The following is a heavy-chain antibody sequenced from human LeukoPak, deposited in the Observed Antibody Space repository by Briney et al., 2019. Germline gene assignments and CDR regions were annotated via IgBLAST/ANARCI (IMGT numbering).Heavy chain of an antibody. V-gene: IGHV1-8*01. CDR1: GYTFTSYD. CDR3: ARAVALLEWLLEYNWFDP. Sequence: ASVKVSCKASGYTFTSYDINWVRQATGQGLEWMGWMNPNSGNTGYAQKFQGRVTMTRNTSISTAYMELSSLRSEDTAVYYCARAVALLEWLLEYNWFDPWGQGTLVTVSS. D-gene: IGHD3-3*01. CDR2: MNPNSGNT. J-gene: IGHJ5*02.